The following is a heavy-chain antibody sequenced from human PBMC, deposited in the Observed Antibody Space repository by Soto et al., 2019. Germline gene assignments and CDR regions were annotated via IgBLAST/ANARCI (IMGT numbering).Heavy chain of an antibody. CDR3: ARARPGDYVTD. J-gene: IGHJ4*02. Sequence: QVQLQESGPGLVKPSQTLSLTCTVFGGSVSSGDDYWSWIRQPPGKGLEWIGSVSYSGETDYNPSHKSRIALFVDTAMNQFSLRLISVTDADTAVYYCARARPGDYVTDWGPGTLVTVSS. CDR2: VSYSGET. CDR1: GGSVSSGDDY. D-gene: IGHD4-17*01. V-gene: IGHV4-30-4*01.